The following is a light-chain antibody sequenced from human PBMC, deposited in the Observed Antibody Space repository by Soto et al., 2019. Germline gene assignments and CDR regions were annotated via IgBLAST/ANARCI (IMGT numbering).Light chain of an antibody. CDR3: QSYDSSLSAPYV. J-gene: IGLJ1*01. CDR2: GNS. CDR1: SSNIGAGYD. Sequence: QSVLTQPPSVSGAPGQRVTISCTGSSSNIGAGYDVHWYQQLPGTAPKLLIYGNSNRPSGDPDRFSGSKSGTSASLAITGLQAEDEAYYYCQSYDSSLSAPYVFGTGTELTVL. V-gene: IGLV1-40*01.